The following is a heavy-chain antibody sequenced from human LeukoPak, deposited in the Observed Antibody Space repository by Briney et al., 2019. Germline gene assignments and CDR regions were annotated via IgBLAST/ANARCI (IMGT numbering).Heavy chain of an antibody. CDR1: GGSISSSSYY. CDR2: IYYSGST. J-gene: IGHJ6*03. Sequence: PSETLSLTCTVSGGSISSSSYYWGWIRQPPGKGLEWIGSIYYSGSTYYNPSLKSRVTISVDTSKNQFSLKLSSVTAADTAVYYCARGRVDCSSTSCYLYYYYYYYMDVWGKGTTVTVSS. V-gene: IGHV4-39*07. D-gene: IGHD2-2*01. CDR3: ARGRVDCSSTSCYLYYYYYYYMDV.